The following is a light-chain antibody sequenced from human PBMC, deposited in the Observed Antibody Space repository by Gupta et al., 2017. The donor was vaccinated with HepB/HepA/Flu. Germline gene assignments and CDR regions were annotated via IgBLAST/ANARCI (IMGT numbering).Light chain of an antibody. CDR3: QQSYNTPRT. CDR2: AAS. V-gene: IGKV1-39*01. J-gene: IGKJ1*01. Sequence: DIQMTQSPSSLSASMGDRVTITCRASQTINTYLNWYQQRPGKAPKVLIYAASHLLTGVPSRFTGRGSGTEFTLTISNLQPDDFAIYYCQQSYNTPRTFGQGTKVEMK. CDR1: QTINTY.